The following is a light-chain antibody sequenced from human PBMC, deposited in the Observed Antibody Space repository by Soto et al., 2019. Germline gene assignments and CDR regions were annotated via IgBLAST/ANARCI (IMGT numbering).Light chain of an antibody. J-gene: IGKJ4*01. CDR3: QQYNALPLT. V-gene: IGKV3-15*01. Sequence: EIVMTQSPATLSVSPGERVTLSCRASQSVSNNLAWYQQKPGQAPMLLIYGSTPTATGIPARFSGSGSGTERTLTISSLQSEDFAVYYCQQYNALPLTFGGRTKVEIK. CDR2: GST. CDR1: QSVSNN.